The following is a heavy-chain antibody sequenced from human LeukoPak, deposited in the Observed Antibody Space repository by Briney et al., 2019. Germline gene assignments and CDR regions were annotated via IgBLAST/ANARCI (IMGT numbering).Heavy chain of an antibody. D-gene: IGHD6-6*01. CDR1: GFAFDDYA. Sequence: GGSLRLSCAASGFAFDDYATHWVRQGPGKGLEWVSGISWNSAMIAYADSVKGRFTISRDNAKNSLYLQMNSLRAEDTAFYYCAKATYSTSLGYYFDYWGQGTLVTVSS. J-gene: IGHJ4*02. CDR3: AKATYSTSLGYYFDY. CDR2: ISWNSAMI. V-gene: IGHV3-9*01.